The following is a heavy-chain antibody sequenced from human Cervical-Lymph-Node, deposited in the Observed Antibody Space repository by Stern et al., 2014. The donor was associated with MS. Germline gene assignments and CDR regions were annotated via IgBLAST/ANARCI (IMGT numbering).Heavy chain of an antibody. J-gene: IGHJ4*02. D-gene: IGHD1-26*01. CDR3: ARSKVIVGAPFDY. Sequence: EVQLLESGGGLVQPGRSLRLSCAASEFTFDDYAMHWVRQAPGKGLEWVSGISWNSGSIDYADSVKGRFTISRDNAKNSLYLQMNSLRAEDTALYYCARSKVIVGAPFDYWGQGTLVTVSS. V-gene: IGHV3-9*01. CDR2: ISWNSGSI. CDR1: EFTFDDYA.